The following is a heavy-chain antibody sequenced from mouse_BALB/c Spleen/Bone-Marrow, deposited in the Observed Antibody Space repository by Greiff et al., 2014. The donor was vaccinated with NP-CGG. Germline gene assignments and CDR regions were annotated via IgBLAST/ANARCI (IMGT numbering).Heavy chain of an antibody. D-gene: IGHD1-2*01. CDR1: GDSITSSY. Sequence: DVKLQESGPSLVKPSQTLSLTRSVTGDSITSSYWNWIRKFPGNKLEYMGYISYSGNAYYNPSLKSRISLTRDTSKNQYYLQLNSVTTEDTATYFCARGNGYHFDYWGQGTTLTVSS. J-gene: IGHJ2*01. CDR3: ARGNGYHFDY. CDR2: ISYSGNA. V-gene: IGHV3-8*02.